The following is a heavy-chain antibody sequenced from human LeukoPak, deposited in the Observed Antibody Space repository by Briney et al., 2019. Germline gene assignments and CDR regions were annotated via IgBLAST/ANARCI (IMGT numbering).Heavy chain of an antibody. CDR3: ASGVLRRGKWFDP. D-gene: IGHD2-8*01. CDR2: MNPNSGNT. Sequence: AAVKVSCKASGYTFTSYDINWVRQATVQGLEWMGWMNPNSGNTGYAQKFQGRVTMTRNTSISTAYMELSSLRSEDTAVYYCASGVLRRGKWFDPWGQGTLVTVSS. J-gene: IGHJ5*02. CDR1: GYTFTSYD. V-gene: IGHV1-8*01.